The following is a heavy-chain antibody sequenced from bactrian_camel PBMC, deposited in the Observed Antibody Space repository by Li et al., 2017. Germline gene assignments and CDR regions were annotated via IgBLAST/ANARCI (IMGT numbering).Heavy chain of an antibody. D-gene: IGHD2*01. CDR2: IATGSGNT. V-gene: IGHV3S54*01. CDR1: GYMVSELY. Sequence: HVQLVESGGGSVQPGGSLRLSCEVSGYMVSELYMAWFRQVPGKEREGVARIATGSGNTYYADSVKGRFTISRENAKNTVYLQMNSVKSEDTALYFCATSGDRFYDYNYWGQGTQVTVS. CDR3: ATSGDRFYDYNY. J-gene: IGHJ4*01.